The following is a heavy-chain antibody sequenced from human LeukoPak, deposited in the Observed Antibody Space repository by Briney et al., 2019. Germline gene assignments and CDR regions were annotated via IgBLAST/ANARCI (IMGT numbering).Heavy chain of an antibody. Sequence: PSETLSLTCTVSGGSINTNSYYWVWIRQPPGKGLEWIGTTYYTGSSFYNPSLKSRVTISVDTSKNQFSLKLSSVTAADTAVYYCARGRSELLVGFFDYWGQGTLVTVSS. CDR3: ARGRSELLVGFFDY. CDR1: GGSINTNSYY. V-gene: IGHV4-39*07. CDR2: TYYTGSS. D-gene: IGHD1-26*01. J-gene: IGHJ4*02.